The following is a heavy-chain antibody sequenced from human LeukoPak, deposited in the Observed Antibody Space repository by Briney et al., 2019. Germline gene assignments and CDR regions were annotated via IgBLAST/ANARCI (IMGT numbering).Heavy chain of an antibody. J-gene: IGHJ4*02. D-gene: IGHD2-8*01. Sequence: PGGSLRLSCVASGFTFSSYGMHWVRQAPGKGLEWVAVISYAGTNIYYADSVKGRFTISRDNSKNTVYLQMNSLRAEDTAVYYCAKDRVVMVSNDFDYWGQGTLVTVSS. V-gene: IGHV3-30*18. CDR3: AKDRVVMVSNDFDY. CDR1: GFTFSSYG. CDR2: ISYAGTNI.